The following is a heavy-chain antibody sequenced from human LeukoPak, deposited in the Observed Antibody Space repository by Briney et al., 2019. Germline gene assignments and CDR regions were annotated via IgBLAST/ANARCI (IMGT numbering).Heavy chain of an antibody. J-gene: IGHJ4*02. CDR3: ARAPNWNYSDY. CDR2: IYYTART. Sequence: PSETLSLTCTVSGGSISSGDYSWSWIRQPPGKGLEWIGYIYYTARTFYNPSLKSRVTISVDTSKNQFSLKLSSVTAADTAVYYCARAPNWNYSDYWGQGTLVTVSS. D-gene: IGHD1-1*01. CDR1: GGSISSGDYS. V-gene: IGHV4-30-4*07.